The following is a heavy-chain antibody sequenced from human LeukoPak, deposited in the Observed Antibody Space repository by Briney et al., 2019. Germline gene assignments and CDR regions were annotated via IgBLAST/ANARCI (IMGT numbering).Heavy chain of an antibody. Sequence: SETLSLTCTVSGGSISSYYWSWIRQPPGKGLEWIGYIYYSGSTNYNPSLKSRVTISVDTSKNQFSLKLSSVTAADTAVYYCARGVYYDSSGYYQGLDAFGIWGQGTMVTVSS. V-gene: IGHV4-59*01. J-gene: IGHJ3*02. CDR3: ARGVYYDSSGYYQGLDAFGI. CDR1: GGSISSYY. D-gene: IGHD3-22*01. CDR2: IYYSGST.